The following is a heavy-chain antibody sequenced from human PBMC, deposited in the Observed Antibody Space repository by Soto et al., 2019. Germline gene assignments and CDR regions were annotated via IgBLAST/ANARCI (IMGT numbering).Heavy chain of an antibody. J-gene: IGHJ3*02. CDR1: GGTFSSYA. CDR3: ARLERHRWGEDAFDI. V-gene: IGHV1-69*06. CDR2: IIPIFGTA. D-gene: IGHD3-16*01. Sequence: QVQLVQSGAEVKKPVCSVKVSCKASGGTFSSYAISWVRQAPGQGLEWMGGIIPIFGTANYAQKFQGRVKITADKSTSTAYMELSSLRSEDTAVYNCARLERHRWGEDAFDIWGQGTMGSDSS.